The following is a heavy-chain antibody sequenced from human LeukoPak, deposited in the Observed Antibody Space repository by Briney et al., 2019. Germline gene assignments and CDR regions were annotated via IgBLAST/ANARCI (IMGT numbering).Heavy chain of an antibody. J-gene: IGHJ4*02. CDR3: ARDTGDSSGYYSGTFDY. CDR2: IYYSGST. D-gene: IGHD3-22*01. V-gene: IGHV4-59*01. CDR1: GGPISSYY. Sequence: SETLSLTCTVSGGPISSYYWSWIRQPPGKGLEWIGYIYYSGSTNYNPSLKSRVTISVDTSKNQFSLKLSSVTAADTAVYYCARDTGDSSGYYSGTFDYWGQGTLVTVSS.